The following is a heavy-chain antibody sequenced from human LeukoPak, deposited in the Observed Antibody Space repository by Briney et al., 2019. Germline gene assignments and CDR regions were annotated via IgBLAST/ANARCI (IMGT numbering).Heavy chain of an antibody. D-gene: IGHD6-13*01. CDR2: ITGSGGNT. CDR3: AKAASSSWPSYYYGMNV. Sequence: GGSLRLSCAASGFIFSSYSMSWVRQAPGKGLEWVSVITGSGGNTYYADSVKGWFTISKDNSKNTVYLQMSSLRVDDTAVYYCAKAASSSWPSYYYGMNVWGQGTTVTVSS. J-gene: IGHJ6*02. CDR1: GFIFSSYS. V-gene: IGHV3-23*01.